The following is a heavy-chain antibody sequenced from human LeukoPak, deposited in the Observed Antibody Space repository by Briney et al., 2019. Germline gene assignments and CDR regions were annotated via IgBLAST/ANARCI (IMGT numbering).Heavy chain of an antibody. CDR2: ISYDGSNK. Sequence: GGSLRLSCAASGFTFSSYAMHWVRQAPGKGLEWVAVISYDGSNKYYADSVKGRFTISRDNSKNTLYLQMNSLRAEDTAVYYCARASSGLWPSLDYWGQGTLVTVSS. CDR3: ARASSGLWPSLDY. D-gene: IGHD3-10*01. J-gene: IGHJ4*02. V-gene: IGHV3-30*04. CDR1: GFTFSSYA.